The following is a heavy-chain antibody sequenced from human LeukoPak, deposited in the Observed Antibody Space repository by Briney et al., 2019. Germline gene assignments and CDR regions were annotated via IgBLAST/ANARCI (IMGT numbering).Heavy chain of an antibody. CDR1: GVSMINYY. D-gene: IGHD3-3*01. V-gene: IGHV4-4*07. Sequence: SETLSLTCTASGVSMINYYWNWIRQPAGKGLEWIGRIYSTGSADYNSSVKSRVTISVDTSKNQFSLKLSSVTAADTAVYYCARYETIFGVVIAPKNRKNWFDPWGQGTLVTVSS. J-gene: IGHJ5*02. CDR2: IYSTGSA. CDR3: ARYETIFGVVIAPKNRKNWFDP.